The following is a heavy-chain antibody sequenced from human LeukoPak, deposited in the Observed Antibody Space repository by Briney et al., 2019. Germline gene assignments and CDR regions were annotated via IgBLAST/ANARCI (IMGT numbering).Heavy chain of an antibody. CDR2: IYTSGST. CDR1: GGSISSYY. D-gene: IGHD3-22*01. V-gene: IGHV4-4*07. J-gene: IGHJ4*02. CDR3: ARVSAEYYYDSSGYYLPVPYFDY. Sequence: PSETLSLTRTVSGGSISSYYWSWIRQPAGKGLEWIGRIYTSGSTNYNPSLKSRVTISVDTSKNQFSLKLSSVTAADTAVYYCARVSAEYYYDSSGYYLPVPYFDYWGQGTLVTVSS.